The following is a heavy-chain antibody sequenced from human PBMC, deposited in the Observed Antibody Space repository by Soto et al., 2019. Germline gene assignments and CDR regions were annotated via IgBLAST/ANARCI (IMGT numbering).Heavy chain of an antibody. CDR3: AVSLDDYSNYALPFDY. J-gene: IGHJ4*02. CDR2: FDPEDGET. D-gene: IGHD4-4*01. Sequence: ASVKVSCKVSGYTLTELSMHWVRQAPGKGLEWMGGFDPEDGETIYAQKFQGRVTMTEDTSTDTAYMELSSLRSEDTAVYYCAVSLDDYSNYALPFDYWGQGTLVTVSS. V-gene: IGHV1-24*01. CDR1: GYTLTELS.